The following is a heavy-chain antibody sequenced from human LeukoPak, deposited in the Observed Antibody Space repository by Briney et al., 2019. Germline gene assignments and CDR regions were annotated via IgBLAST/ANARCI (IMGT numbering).Heavy chain of an antibody. CDR1: GFTFSNFW. CDR3: AKGGWTLPFDP. CDR2: IGTMGGST. D-gene: IGHD3/OR15-3a*01. J-gene: IGHJ5*02. Sequence: GGSLRLSCTASGFTFSNFWMGWVRQAPGQGLEWVSTIGTMGGSTTYADSVRGRFTISRDNSKNTLSLHMNSLRSEDTGVYYCAKGGWTLPFDPWGQGTLVTVSS. V-gene: IGHV3-23*01.